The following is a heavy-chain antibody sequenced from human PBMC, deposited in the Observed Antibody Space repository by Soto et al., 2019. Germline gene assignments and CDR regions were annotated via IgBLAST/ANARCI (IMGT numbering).Heavy chain of an antibody. V-gene: IGHV3-21*01. D-gene: IGHD2-21*01. Sequence: EVQLVESGGGLVKTGGSLRLSCAASGFTFSSYSMNWVLQAPGKGLEWDSSISRSSSYIYYADSVKGRFTISRDNAKNSVYQQMNSLIDEDTAVYYWERGSDVVVTPNQPENFPHWGQGTLVTVSA. CDR1: GFTFSSYS. CDR2: ISRSSSYI. CDR3: ERGSDVVVTPNQPENFPH. J-gene: IGHJ1*01.